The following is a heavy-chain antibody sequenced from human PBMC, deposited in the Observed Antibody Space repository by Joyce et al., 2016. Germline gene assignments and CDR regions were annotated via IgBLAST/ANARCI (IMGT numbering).Heavy chain of an antibody. J-gene: IGHJ3*02. V-gene: IGHV3-23*01. CDR2: RSGSPGTT. D-gene: IGHD3-22*01. CDR3: ARRSRITMIVVVNDAFDI. Sequence: EVQLLESEGGLVQPGGSLRLSCAASGFTFNLYAMTWVRQAPGKGLGWVSGRSGSPGTTYYADSGKRRFTISRDNSKNTLYLQMNSLRADDTAVYYCARRSRITMIVVVNDAFDIWGQGTMVTVSS. CDR1: GFTFNLYA.